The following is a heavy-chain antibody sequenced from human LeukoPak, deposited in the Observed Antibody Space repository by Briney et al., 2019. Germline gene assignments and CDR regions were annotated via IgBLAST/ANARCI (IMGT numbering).Heavy chain of an antibody. D-gene: IGHD3-16*01. CDR2: IWYDGSNK. V-gene: IGHV3-30*02. CDR3: AKGPSGYD. J-gene: IGHJ4*02. Sequence: GGSLRLSCAASGFTFSSYGMHWVRQAPGKGLEWVAVIWYDGSNKYYADSVKGRFTISRDDSKNTLYLEMNSLRAEDTAVYYCAKGPSGYDWGQGTLVTVSS. CDR1: GFTFSSYG.